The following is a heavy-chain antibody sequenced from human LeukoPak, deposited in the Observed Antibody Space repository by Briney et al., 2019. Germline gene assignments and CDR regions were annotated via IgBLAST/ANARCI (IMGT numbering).Heavy chain of an antibody. CDR3: AGGASGSYAFDY. Sequence: GGSLRLSCAASGFTFSSYWMSWVRQAPGKGLEWVANIKQDGSERYYVDSVKGRFTISRGNAKNSLCLQMNSLRAEDTAVYYCAGGASGSYAFDYWGQGNLVTVSS. V-gene: IGHV3-7*04. D-gene: IGHD1-26*01. J-gene: IGHJ4*02. CDR2: IKQDGSER. CDR1: GFTFSSYW.